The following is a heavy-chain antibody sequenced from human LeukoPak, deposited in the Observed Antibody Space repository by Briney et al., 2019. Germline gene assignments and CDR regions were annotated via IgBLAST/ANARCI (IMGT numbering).Heavy chain of an antibody. CDR1: GGSFSGYY. D-gene: IGHD6-13*01. CDR3: ARARPLAAAGNYYYYYGMDV. CDR2: INHSGST. Sequence: PSETLSLTCAVYGGSFSGYYWSWIRQPPGKGLEWIGEINHSGSTNYNPSLKSRVTISVDTSKNQFSLKLSSVTAADTAVYYCARARPLAAAGNYYYYYGMDVWRQGTTVTVPS. J-gene: IGHJ6*02. V-gene: IGHV4-34*01.